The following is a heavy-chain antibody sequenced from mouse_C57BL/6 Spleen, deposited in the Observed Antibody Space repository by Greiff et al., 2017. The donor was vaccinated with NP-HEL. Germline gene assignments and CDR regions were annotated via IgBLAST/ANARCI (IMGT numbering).Heavy chain of an antibody. J-gene: IGHJ4*01. D-gene: IGHD1-1*01. V-gene: IGHV5-17*01. CDR2: ISSGSSTI. CDR1: GFTFSDYG. Sequence: EVKLVESGGGLVKPGGSLKLSCAASGFTFSDYGMHWVRQAPEKGLEWVAYISSGSSTIYYADTVKGRFTISRDNAKNTLFLQMTSLRSEDTAMYYCANYGSSYYYAMDYWGQGTSVTVSS. CDR3: ANYGSSYYYAMDY.